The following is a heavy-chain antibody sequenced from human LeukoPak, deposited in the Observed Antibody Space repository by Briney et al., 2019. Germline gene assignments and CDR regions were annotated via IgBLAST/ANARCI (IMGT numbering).Heavy chain of an antibody. D-gene: IGHD3-10*01. CDR1: GFTFSSYA. CDR2: ISSNGGST. CDR3: VKDLGMVRGVKQTDY. Sequence: GGSLRLSCSASGFTFSSYAMHWVRQAPGKGLEYVSAISSNGGSTYYADSVKGRFTISRDNSKNTLCLQMSSLRAEDTAVYYCVKDLGMVRGVKQTDYWGQGTLVTVSS. V-gene: IGHV3-64D*06. J-gene: IGHJ4*02.